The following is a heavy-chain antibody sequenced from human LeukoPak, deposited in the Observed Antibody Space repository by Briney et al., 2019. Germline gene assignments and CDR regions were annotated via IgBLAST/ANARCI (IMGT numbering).Heavy chain of an antibody. CDR3: ARETGYSSSLWIRSPRFDP. J-gene: IGHJ5*02. D-gene: IGHD6-13*01. Sequence: SETLSLTCTVSGGSISSHYWSWIRQPPGKGLEWIGYIYYSGSTNYNPSLKSRVTISVDTSKNQFSLKLSSVAAADTAVYYCARETGYSSSLWIRSPRFDPWGQGTLVTVSS. CDR2: IYYSGST. CDR1: GGSISSHY. V-gene: IGHV4-59*11.